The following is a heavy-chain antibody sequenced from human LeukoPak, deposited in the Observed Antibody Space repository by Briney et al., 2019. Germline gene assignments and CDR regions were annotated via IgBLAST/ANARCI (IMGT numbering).Heavy chain of an antibody. CDR1: GFTFSSYA. J-gene: IGHJ4*02. CDR3: AKSRSGSANWALQIFDN. CDR2: IKTDGSEK. D-gene: IGHD1-1*01. Sequence: GGSLRLSCAASGFTFSSYAISWVRQAPGKGLEWVANIKTDGSEKYYVDSVKGRFTISRDNAKNSAYLQMNSLRAEDTAVYFCAKSRSGSANWALQIFDNWGQGTLVTVSS. V-gene: IGHV3-7*03.